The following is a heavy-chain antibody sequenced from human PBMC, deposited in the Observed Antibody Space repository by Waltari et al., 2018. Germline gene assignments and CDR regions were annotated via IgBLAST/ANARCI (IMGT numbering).Heavy chain of an antibody. CDR3: ARDLCTGGVCAFDY. V-gene: IGHV1-8*01. CDR1: GYTFTSYD. Sequence: QVQLVQSGAEVKKPGASVKVSCKASGYTFTSYDINWVRQATGQGLEWMGWMNPNSGNTGYAQKFQGRVTRTRNTSISTAYMELSSLRSEDTAVYYCARDLCTGGVCAFDYWGQGTLVTVSS. CDR2: MNPNSGNT. J-gene: IGHJ4*02. D-gene: IGHD2-8*02.